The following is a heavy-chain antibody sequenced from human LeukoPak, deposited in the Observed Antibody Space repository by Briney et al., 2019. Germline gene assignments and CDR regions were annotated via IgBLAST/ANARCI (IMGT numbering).Heavy chain of an antibody. CDR1: GFTVSSNS. V-gene: IGHV3-53*01. CDR3: ARRAGAYTHPYDY. Sequence: GGSLRLSCTASGFTVSSNSMSWLRQAPGKGLEGVSFIYSAGSTHYSDSVKGRFTISIDNSKNTLYLQMNSLRAEDTAVYYCARRAGAYTHPYDYWGQGTLVTVSS. CDR2: IYSAGST. J-gene: IGHJ4*02. D-gene: IGHD3-16*01.